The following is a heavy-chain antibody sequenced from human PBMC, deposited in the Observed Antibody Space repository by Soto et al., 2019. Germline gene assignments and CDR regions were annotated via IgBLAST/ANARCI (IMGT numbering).Heavy chain of an antibody. V-gene: IGHV3-64*01. J-gene: IGHJ4*02. CDR1: GFTFSGYA. CDR2: ISSNGGST. Sequence: EVQLVESGGGLVQPGGSLRLSCAASGFTFSGYAMHWVRQAPGKGLEYVSAISSNGGSTYYANSVKGRFTISRDNSKNTLYLQMGSLRAEDMAVYYCARGPGYYFDYWGQGTLVTVSS. CDR3: ARGPGYYFDY.